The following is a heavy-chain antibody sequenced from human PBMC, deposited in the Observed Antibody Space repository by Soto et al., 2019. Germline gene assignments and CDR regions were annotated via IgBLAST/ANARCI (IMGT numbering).Heavy chain of an antibody. CDR2: VNPSGGHP. CDR1: GDTFTDYY. D-gene: IGHD2-21*01. CDR3: ERGGHVVVVRGPLDS. J-gene: IGHJ4*02. V-gene: IGHV1-46*01. Sequence: QVQLVQSGAEVKKPGASVKVSCKASGDTFTDYYIHWVRQAPGQGLEWMGTVNPSGGHPTYAQHFSGRLTLTRDTPTSTLYMELTSLTSEDSAVYYCERGGHVVVVRGPLDSWGRGTLVTVSS.